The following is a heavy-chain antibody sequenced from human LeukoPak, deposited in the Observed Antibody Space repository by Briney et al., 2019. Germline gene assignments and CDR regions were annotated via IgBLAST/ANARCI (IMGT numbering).Heavy chain of an antibody. J-gene: IGHJ3*02. Sequence: SETLSLTCTVSGGSISTYYWIWIRQPPGKGLEWIGYIYYSGTTNYNPSLTSRVTISVDTSKNQFSLRLRSVPAADTAVYYCAKESGGGAFDIWGHGTMVTVSS. V-gene: IGHV4-59*01. D-gene: IGHD1-26*01. CDR3: AKESGGGAFDI. CDR2: IYYSGTT. CDR1: GGSISTYY.